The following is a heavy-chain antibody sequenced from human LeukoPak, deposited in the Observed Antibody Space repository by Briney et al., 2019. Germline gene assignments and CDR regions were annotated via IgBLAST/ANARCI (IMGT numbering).Heavy chain of an antibody. CDR2: INDSGNT. CDR3: ARAGKSPTYYYDSSGLNDAFDI. Sequence: SETLSLTCTVSGGSISHYVWSWIRQSPGKGLEWIGYINDSGNTKYNPSLESRVTISMDTSKNQFSLNLYPVTAADTAAYYCARAGKSPTYYYDSSGLNDAFDIWGQGTMVTVSS. CDR1: GGSISHYV. J-gene: IGHJ3*02. D-gene: IGHD3-22*01. V-gene: IGHV4-59*01.